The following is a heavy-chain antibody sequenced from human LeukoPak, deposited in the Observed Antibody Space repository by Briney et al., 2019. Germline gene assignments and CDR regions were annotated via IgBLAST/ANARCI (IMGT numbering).Heavy chain of an antibody. D-gene: IGHD1-26*01. V-gene: IGHV1-69*13. Sequence: ASVKVSCKASGGTFSRYAVSWVRQAPGQGLEWMGGYIPMFRTANYAQNFQNRVTITADESTSTFSMEVSSLRPGDTAVYFCAGASSKWELSFWGQGTLVTVSS. CDR2: YIPMFRTA. J-gene: IGHJ4*02. CDR3: AGASSKWELSF. CDR1: GGTFSRYA.